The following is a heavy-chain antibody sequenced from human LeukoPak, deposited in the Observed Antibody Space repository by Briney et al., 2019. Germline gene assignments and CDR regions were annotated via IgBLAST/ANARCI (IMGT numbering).Heavy chain of an antibody. CDR1: GGSFSGYY. Sequence: PSETLSLTCAVYGGSFSGYYWSWIRQPPGKGLEWIGEINHSGSTNYNPSLKSRVTISVDTSKNQFSLKLSSVTAADTAVYYCARQSRKRLRFREIDYWGQGTLVTVSS. CDR3: ARQSRKRLRFREIDY. D-gene: IGHD5-12*01. CDR2: INHSGST. J-gene: IGHJ4*02. V-gene: IGHV4-34*01.